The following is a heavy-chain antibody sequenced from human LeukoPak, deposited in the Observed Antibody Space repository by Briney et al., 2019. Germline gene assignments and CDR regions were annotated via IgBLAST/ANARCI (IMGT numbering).Heavy chain of an antibody. J-gene: IGHJ1*01. CDR3: ATLVTVVTPPLGYFQH. D-gene: IGHD4-23*01. CDR1: GYTFTSYA. CDR2: INAGNGNT. V-gene: IGHV1-3*01. Sequence: ASVKVSCKASGYTFTSYAMHWARQAPGQRLEWMGWINAGNGNTKYSQKFQGRVTITRDTSASTAYMELSSLRSEDTAVYYCATLVTVVTPPLGYFQHWGQGTLVTVSS.